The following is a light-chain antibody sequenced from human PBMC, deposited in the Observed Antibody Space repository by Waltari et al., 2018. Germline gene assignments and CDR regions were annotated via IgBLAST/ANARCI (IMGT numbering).Light chain of an antibody. CDR1: QSIARN. V-gene: IGKV3-15*01. CDR2: GAS. CDR3: QQYNNWRT. J-gene: IGKJ2*01. Sequence: EVLMTQSPPTLSVSPGERATLSCRASQSIARNLAWYQQQPGQAPRLLIYGASTRATDVPDRFSGSGSGTEFTLTISSLQSEDFVVYYCQQYNNWRTFGQGTKLEIK.